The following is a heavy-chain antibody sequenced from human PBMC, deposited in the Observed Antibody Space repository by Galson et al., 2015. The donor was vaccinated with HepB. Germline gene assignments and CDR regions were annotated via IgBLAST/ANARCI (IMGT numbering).Heavy chain of an antibody. CDR3: AKSKDSGWSYNAFDI. D-gene: IGHD6-19*01. J-gene: IGHJ3*02. CDR2: ISGRGVTT. CDR1: GFSFSNYA. V-gene: IGHV3-23*01. Sequence: SLRLSCAASGFSFSNYAMTWVRQPPGKGLQWVATISGRGVTTFDAASVKGRFTISRDNSKNTLYLEMNNLRADDTAVYFCAKSKDSGWSYNAFDIWGQGTMVTVSS.